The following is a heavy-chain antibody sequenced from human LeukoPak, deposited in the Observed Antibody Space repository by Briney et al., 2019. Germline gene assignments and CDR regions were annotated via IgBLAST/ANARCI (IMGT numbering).Heavy chain of an antibody. CDR3: ATQARGYCYY. V-gene: IGHV1-24*01. CDR2: FDPEDGEI. CDR1: GYTLIQLS. Sequence: ASVKVSCTVSGYTLIQLSMHWVRQAPGKGPEWMGGFDPEDGEIIYAQKFQGRVTLTEDRSTDTAYMELRSLRSEDTAVYYCATQARGYCYYWGQGTLVTVSS. J-gene: IGHJ4*02.